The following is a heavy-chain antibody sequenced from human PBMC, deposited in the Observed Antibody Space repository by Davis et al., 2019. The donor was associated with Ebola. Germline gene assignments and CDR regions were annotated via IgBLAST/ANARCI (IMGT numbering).Heavy chain of an antibody. Sequence: ASVQVSCKASGYTFTSYGISWVRQAPGQGLEWMGWISAYNGNTIYAEKLQGRVTMTTDTSTSTAYMELRSLRSDDTAVYYCARDLSPKGFDYWGQGTLVTVSS. CDR2: ISAYNGNT. CDR1: GYTFTSYG. D-gene: IGHD3-3*02. CDR3: ARDLSPKGFDY. J-gene: IGHJ4*02. V-gene: IGHV1-18*01.